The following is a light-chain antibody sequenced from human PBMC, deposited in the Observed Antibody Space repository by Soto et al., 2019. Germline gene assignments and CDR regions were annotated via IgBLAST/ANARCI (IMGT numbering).Light chain of an antibody. J-gene: IGKJ1*01. CDR3: HQYNNWPRT. Sequence: EIVLIHSPAPLTVSPGERVTVSCRASQNLHSFLNWYQQRPGQAPRPVIYDGSKRAAGVPDRISGDGSGTDYTFTLSSIEPEDCAVYYCHQYNNWPRTFDQGT. V-gene: IGKV3-11*01. CDR1: QNLHSF. CDR2: DGS.